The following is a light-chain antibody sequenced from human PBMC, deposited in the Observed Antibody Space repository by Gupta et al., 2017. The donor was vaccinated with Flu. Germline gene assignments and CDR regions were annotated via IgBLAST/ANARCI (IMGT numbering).Light chain of an antibody. V-gene: IGKV1-12*01. CDR1: VFISSS. CDR3: HQDYSFPYT. CDR2: AAS. Sequence: DSQMTQSPSSVSASVGDRVTITCRASVFISSSLAWYTQKPEKGPKILIYAASCLQSGVPSRYRGSGSGTHITLTLRGLQTEDFATSNCHQDYSFPYTFGQGTKLEI. J-gene: IGKJ2*01.